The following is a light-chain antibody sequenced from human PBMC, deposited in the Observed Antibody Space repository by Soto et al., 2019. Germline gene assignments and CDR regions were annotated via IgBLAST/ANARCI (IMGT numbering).Light chain of an antibody. CDR2: ANS. V-gene: IGLV1-40*01. CDR3: QSYDSGLSGYVV. CDR1: SSNIGAGYD. J-gene: IGLJ2*01. Sequence: QSVLTQPPSMSGAPGQRVTISCTGGSSNIGAGYDVHWYQQLPGTAPKLLIYANSNRPSWVPDRFSGSKSGTSASLAITGRLAEDEADYFCQSYDSGLSGYVVFGGGTKLTVL.